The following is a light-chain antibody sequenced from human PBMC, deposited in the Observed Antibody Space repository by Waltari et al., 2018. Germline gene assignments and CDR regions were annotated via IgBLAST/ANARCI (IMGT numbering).Light chain of an antibody. CDR3: QHRSKWPPLT. J-gene: IGKJ4*01. Sequence: EIVLTQSPATLSLSPGERATLSCRASQSVGNFLSWYQLKPDQPPRLLIYDSSSRATGIPPRFSGSGSGTDFTLTISSLEPEDFAVYYCQHRSKWPPLTFGGGTKVEIK. CDR2: DSS. V-gene: IGKV3-11*01. CDR1: QSVGNF.